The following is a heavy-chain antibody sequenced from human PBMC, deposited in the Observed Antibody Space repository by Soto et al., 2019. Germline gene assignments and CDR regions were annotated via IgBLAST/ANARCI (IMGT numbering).Heavy chain of an antibody. CDR2: MNPNSGNT. J-gene: IGHJ4*02. V-gene: IGHV1-8*01. D-gene: IGHD5-18*01. CDR1: GYTFTSYD. Sequence: GASVKVSCKASGYTFTSYDINWARQATGQGLEWMGWMNPNSGNTGYAQKFQGRVTMTRNTSISTAYMELSSLRSEDTAVYYCARGAKHSYGYCFDYWGQGTLVTVSS. CDR3: ARGAKHSYGYCFDY.